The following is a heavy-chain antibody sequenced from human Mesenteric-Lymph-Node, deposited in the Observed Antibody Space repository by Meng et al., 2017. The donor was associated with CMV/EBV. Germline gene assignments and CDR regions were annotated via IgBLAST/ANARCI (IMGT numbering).Heavy chain of an antibody. Sequence: GGSLRLSCAASGFTFSAFEMNWVRQAPGKGLEWLSYIRSGGTIIYHADSVKGRFAISRDNGKNSLYLQMSSLRAEDTAVYFCARDPQEHELTLDYWGQGTLVTVSS. CDR3: ARDPQEHELTLDY. CDR2: IRSGGTII. CDR1: GFTFSAFE. J-gene: IGHJ4*02. D-gene: IGHD1/OR15-1a*01. V-gene: IGHV3-48*03.